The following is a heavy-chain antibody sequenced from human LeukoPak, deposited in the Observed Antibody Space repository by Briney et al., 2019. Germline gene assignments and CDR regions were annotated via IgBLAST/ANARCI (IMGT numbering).Heavy chain of an antibody. J-gene: IGHJ6*03. D-gene: IGHD4-11*01. CDR2: IIPIFGTA. V-gene: IGHV1-69*13. Sequence: SVKVSSKASGGTFSSYAISWVRQAPGQGLEWMGGIIPIFGTANYAQKFQGRVTITADESTSTAYMELSSLRSEGTAVYYCARVPTVTTDYYYYMDVWGKGTTVTVSS. CDR3: ARVPTVTTDYYYYMDV. CDR1: GGTFSSYA.